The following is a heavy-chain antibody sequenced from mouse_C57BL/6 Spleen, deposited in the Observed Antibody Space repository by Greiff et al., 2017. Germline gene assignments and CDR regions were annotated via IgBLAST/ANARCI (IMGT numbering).Heavy chain of an antibody. CDR3: AREGG. CDR2: ISYDGSN. D-gene: IGHD1-1*02. J-gene: IGHJ3*01. V-gene: IGHV3-6*01. CDR1: GYSITSGYY. Sequence: EVKLLESGPGLVKPSQSLSLTCSVTGYSITSGYYWNWIRQFPGNKLEWMGYISYDGSNNYNPSLKNRISITRDTSKNQFFLKLNSVTTEDTATYYCAREGGWGQGTLVTVSA.